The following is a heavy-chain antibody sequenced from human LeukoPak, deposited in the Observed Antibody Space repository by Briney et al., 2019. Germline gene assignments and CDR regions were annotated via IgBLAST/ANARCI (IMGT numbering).Heavy chain of an antibody. Sequence: SSETLSLTCAVYGGSFSGYYWSWIRQPPGKGLEWIGEINHSGSTNYNPSLKSRVTISVDTSKNQFSLRLSSVTAADTAVYYCARWHYSNVFDYWGQGTLVTVSS. J-gene: IGHJ4*02. CDR1: GGSFSGYY. D-gene: IGHD4-11*01. CDR2: INHSGST. CDR3: ARWHYSNVFDY. V-gene: IGHV4-34*01.